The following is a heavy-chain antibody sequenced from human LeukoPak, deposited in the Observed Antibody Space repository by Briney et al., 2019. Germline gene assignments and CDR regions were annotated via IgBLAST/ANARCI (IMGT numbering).Heavy chain of an antibody. Sequence: SETLSLTCTVSGGSISSSSYYWGWIRQPPGKGLEWIGSIYYSGSTYYNPSLKSRVTISLDTSKNQFSLKLSSVTAADTAVYYCARGAVAGGGEYFDYWGQGTLVTVSS. CDR3: ARGAVAGGGEYFDY. V-gene: IGHV4-39*07. CDR1: GGSISSSSYY. CDR2: IYYSGST. J-gene: IGHJ4*02. D-gene: IGHD6-19*01.